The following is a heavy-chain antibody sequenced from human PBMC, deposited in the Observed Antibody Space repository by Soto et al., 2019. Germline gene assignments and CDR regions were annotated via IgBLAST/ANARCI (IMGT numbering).Heavy chain of an antibody. CDR1: EDAGSNDK. CDR2: IDSNGGT. CDR3: VRQGFGRLHGLVDV. D-gene: IGHD3-10*01. Sequence: SWTVPLTCTVSEDAGSNDKRSLIRQPPGRRLEWIGYIDSNGGTSYNPSLQSRVTILIDTSTKQFFLKLSSVTAADTAVYYCVRQGFGRLHGLVDVWGQGTTVTVSS. J-gene: IGHJ6*02. V-gene: IGHV4-59*08.